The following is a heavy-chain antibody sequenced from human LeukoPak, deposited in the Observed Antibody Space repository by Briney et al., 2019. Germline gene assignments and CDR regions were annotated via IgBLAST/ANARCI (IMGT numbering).Heavy chain of an antibody. CDR3: AISYSSGWDFES. Sequence: SQTLSLTCAVSGDSFSSNSAAWNWIRQSPSRGLEWLVRTYYRSKWYNDYALSVKSRISINPDKSKKQFSLQLNSVTPEDTAVYYCAISYSSGWDFESWGQGTLVTVSS. CDR1: GDSFSSNSAA. J-gene: IGHJ4*02. CDR2: TYYRSKWYN. V-gene: IGHV6-1*01. D-gene: IGHD6-19*01.